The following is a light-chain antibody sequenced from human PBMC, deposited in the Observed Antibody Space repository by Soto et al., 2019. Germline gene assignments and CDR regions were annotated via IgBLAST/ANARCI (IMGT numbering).Light chain of an antibody. CDR3: QQYNSYSSVT. J-gene: IGKJ2*01. CDR1: QSISSW. CDR2: DAS. Sequence: DIQMTQSPSTLSASVGDRVTITCRASQSISSWLAWYQQKPGKAPKLLIYDASSLESGVPSRFSGSGSGTELTLTISSLQPDDFATYYCQQYNSYSSVTFGQGTKLESK. V-gene: IGKV1-5*01.